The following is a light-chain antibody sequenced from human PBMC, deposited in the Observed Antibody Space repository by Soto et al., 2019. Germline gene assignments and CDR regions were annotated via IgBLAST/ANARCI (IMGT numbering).Light chain of an antibody. Sequence: EIVLTQSPGTLSLSPGERATLSCRASQSVSNNYLAWYQQKPGQAPRLLIYGAYNRATGIQDRFSGSGSGTDFTLTIRRLEPEDFAVYYCKQYGSSPLTFGGGTQVEIK. J-gene: IGKJ4*01. CDR2: GAY. CDR3: KQYGSSPLT. V-gene: IGKV3-20*01. CDR1: QSVSNNY.